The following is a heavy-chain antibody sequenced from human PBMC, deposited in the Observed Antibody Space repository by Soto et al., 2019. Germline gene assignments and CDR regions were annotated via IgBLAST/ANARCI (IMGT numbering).Heavy chain of an antibody. J-gene: IGHJ4*02. V-gene: IGHV3-48*02. CDR2: INKNGFTI. Sequence: GGSLRLSCAVSGFTLTTYSMNWVRQAPGKGLEWISFINKNGFTIYYADSVKGRFTISRDYAKNSLYLQMDSLRHEDTAVYYCARGAVTGSSLFDYWGLGTLVTVSS. CDR1: GFTLTTYS. D-gene: IGHD6-19*01. CDR3: ARGAVTGSSLFDY.